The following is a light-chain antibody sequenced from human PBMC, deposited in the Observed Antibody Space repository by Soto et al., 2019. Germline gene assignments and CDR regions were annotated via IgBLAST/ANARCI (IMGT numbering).Light chain of an antibody. CDR3: QQYSTSRALT. V-gene: IGKV3-20*01. J-gene: IGKJ4*01. CDR2: KTS. CDR1: ESVASSS. Sequence: EVVLTQSPGTLSLSPGERATLSCRASESVASSSLAWYQQKPGQAPRLLIYKTSSRATGTPDRFSGSGSGTDFTLTISRLKPEDSAVYYCQQYSTSRALTFGGGTKVEIK.